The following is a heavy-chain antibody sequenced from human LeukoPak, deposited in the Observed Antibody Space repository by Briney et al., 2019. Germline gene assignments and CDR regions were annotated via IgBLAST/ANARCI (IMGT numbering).Heavy chain of an antibody. J-gene: IGHJ4*02. CDR3: AKDLDFWSGYYCDY. V-gene: IGHV3-23*01. CDR1: GFTFSSYA. CDR2: ISGSGGST. D-gene: IGHD3-3*01. Sequence: TGGSLRLSCAASGFTFSSYAMSWVRQAPGKGLEWVSAISGSGGSTYYADSVKGRFTISRDNSKNTLYLQMNSLRAEGTAVYYCAKDLDFWSGYYCDYWGQGTLVTVSS.